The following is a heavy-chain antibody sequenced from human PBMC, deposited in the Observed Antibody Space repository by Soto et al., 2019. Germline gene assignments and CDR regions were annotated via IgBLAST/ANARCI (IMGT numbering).Heavy chain of an antibody. V-gene: IGHV1-18*01. CDR2: ISAYNGNT. CDR3: AQDLGSIVAATAPHY. J-gene: IGHJ4*02. D-gene: IGHD1-26*01. CDR1: GYTFTSYG. Sequence: ASVKVSCKASGYTFTSYGISWVRQAPGQGLEGMGWISAYNGNTNYAQKLQGRGTMTTDTSTSTAYMELRSLRSDDTAEHYCAQDLGSIVAATAPHYWGQATLVTVSS.